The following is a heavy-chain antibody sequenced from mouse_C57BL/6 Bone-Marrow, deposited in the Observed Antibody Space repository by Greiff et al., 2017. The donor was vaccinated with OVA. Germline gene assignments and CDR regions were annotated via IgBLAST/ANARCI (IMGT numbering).Heavy chain of an antibody. J-gene: IGHJ1*03. D-gene: IGHD2-1*01. CDR3: AKKGNQWYFDV. Sequence: VKLMESGPGLVQPSQSLSITCTVSGFSLTSYGVHWVRQSPGKGLEWLGVIWRGGSTDYNAAFMSRLSITKDNSKSQVFFKMNSLQADDTAIYYCAKKGNQWYFDVWGTGTTVTVSS. CDR2: IWRGGST. CDR1: GFSLTSYG. V-gene: IGHV2-5*01.